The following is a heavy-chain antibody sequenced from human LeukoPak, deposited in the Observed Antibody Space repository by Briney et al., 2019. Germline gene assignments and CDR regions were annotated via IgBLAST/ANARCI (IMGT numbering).Heavy chain of an antibody. V-gene: IGHV4-39*07. J-gene: IGHJ4*02. Sequence: SETLSLTCTVSGGSISSSSYYWGWIRQPPGKGLEWIGSIYYSGSTYYNPSLKSRVTISVDTSKNQFSLKLSSVTAADTAVYYCARQSKAAAGYHFDYWGQGTLVTVSS. CDR1: GGSISSSSYY. D-gene: IGHD6-13*01. CDR3: ARQSKAAAGYHFDY. CDR2: IYYSGST.